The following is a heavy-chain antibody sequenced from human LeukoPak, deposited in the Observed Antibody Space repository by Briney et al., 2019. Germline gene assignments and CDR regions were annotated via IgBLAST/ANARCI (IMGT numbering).Heavy chain of an antibody. Sequence: GGSLRLSCAASGFXFSNYDMHWVRQAPGKGLEWVAVISYDGSNKYYADSVKGRFTISRDNSKNTVYLQMNSLRAEDTAVYYCAGGDSSGYPGRYWGQGTLVTVSS. CDR1: GFXFSNYD. V-gene: IGHV3-30*03. CDR3: AGGDSSGYPGRY. J-gene: IGHJ4*02. CDR2: ISYDGSNK. D-gene: IGHD3-22*01.